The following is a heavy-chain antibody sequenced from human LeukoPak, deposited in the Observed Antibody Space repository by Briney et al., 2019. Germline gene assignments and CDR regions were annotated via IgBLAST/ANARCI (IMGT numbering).Heavy chain of an antibody. CDR3: ARGASSSGYGY. CDR1: GFTFGRYW. CDR2: IKQDGSEK. Sequence: GGSLRLSCAGSGFTFGRYWMSWVRQAPGKGLEWVASIKQDGSEKYYVDSVKGRFTISRDNAKNSLYLQMNSLRAEDTAVYYCARGASSSGYGYWGQGTLVTVSS. J-gene: IGHJ4*02. V-gene: IGHV3-7*01. D-gene: IGHD3-22*01.